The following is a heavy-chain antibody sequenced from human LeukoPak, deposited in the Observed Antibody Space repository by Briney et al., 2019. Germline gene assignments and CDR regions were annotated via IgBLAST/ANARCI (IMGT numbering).Heavy chain of an antibody. CDR2: IYYSGST. Sequence: SETLSLTCAVSGGSISSYYWSWIRQPPGKGLEWIGYIYYSGSTNYNPSLKSRVTISVDTSKNQFSLKLSSVTAADTAVYYCARNGYSSGFYGMDVWGQGTTVTVSS. CDR1: GGSISSYY. J-gene: IGHJ6*02. D-gene: IGHD6-19*01. CDR3: ARNGYSSGFYGMDV. V-gene: IGHV4-59*08.